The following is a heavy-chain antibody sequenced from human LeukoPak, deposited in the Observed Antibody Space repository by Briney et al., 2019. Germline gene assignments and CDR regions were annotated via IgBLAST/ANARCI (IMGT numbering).Heavy chain of an antibody. CDR3: VREWDHTRMTFDI. J-gene: IGHJ3*02. Sequence: GASVKVSCKASGYTFINYAISWVRQAPEQGLEWMGWIGTYNGNTKYAQEFQGRVTMTTDTSTSTGYMELRNLRSDDTAVYFCVREWDHTRMTFDIWGQGTMVTVSS. D-gene: IGHD1-26*01. CDR2: IGTYNGNT. V-gene: IGHV1-18*01. CDR1: GYTFINYA.